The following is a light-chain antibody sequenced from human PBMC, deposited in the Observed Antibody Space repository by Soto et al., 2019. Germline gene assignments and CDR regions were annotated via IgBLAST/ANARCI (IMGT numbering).Light chain of an antibody. V-gene: IGLV2-14*01. CDR1: SSDVGGYDY. CDR3: XSYTSSTTWV. Sequence: QSVLTQPASVSGSPGQSITISCTGHSSDVGGYDYVSWYQHHPGKAPKLIIYEVNNRPSGVSNRFSGSKSANTASLTISGLQAEDEADYYXXSYTSSTTWVFGGGTKLTVL. CDR2: EVN. J-gene: IGLJ3*02.